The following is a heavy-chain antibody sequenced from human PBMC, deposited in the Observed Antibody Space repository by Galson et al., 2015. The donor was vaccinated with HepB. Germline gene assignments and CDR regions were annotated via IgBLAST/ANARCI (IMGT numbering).Heavy chain of an antibody. CDR2: IYSGGST. Sequence: SLRLSCAASGFTVSSNYMSWVRQAPGKGLEWVSVIYSGGSTYYADSVKGRFTISRDNSKNTLYLQMNSLRAEDTAVYYCGRDRWAYYYDSSGYSNAFDIWGQGTMVTVSS. V-gene: IGHV3-66*02. J-gene: IGHJ3*02. CDR3: GRDRWAYYYDSSGYSNAFDI. CDR1: GFTVSSNY. D-gene: IGHD3-22*01.